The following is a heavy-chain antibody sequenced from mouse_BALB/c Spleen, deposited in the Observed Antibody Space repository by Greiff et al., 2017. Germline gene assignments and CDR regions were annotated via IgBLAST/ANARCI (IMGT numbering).Heavy chain of an antibody. V-gene: IGHV14-3*02. CDR2: IDPANGNT. D-gene: IGHD1-2*01. CDR3: ARGNYDYGGFAY. CDR1: GFNIKDTY. J-gene: IGHJ3*01. Sequence: VQLQQSGAELVKPGASVKLSCTASGFNIKDTYMHWVKQRPEQGLEWIGRIDPANGNTKYDPKFQGKATITADTSSNTAYLQLSSLTSEDTAVYCCARGNYDYGGFAYWGQGTLVTVSA.